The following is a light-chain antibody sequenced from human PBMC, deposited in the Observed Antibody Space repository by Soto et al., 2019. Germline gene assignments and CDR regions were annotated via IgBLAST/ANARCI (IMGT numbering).Light chain of an antibody. V-gene: IGKV1-12*01. Sequence: DIQMTQSPCSVATSVGDRVTSTCRASQGIRRWVAWYQQKLGNAPSLLIYAASSWQSGVPARFSGSGSGTDFTLTISSLQPDDFATYYCQEGDSCPLTFGGGTKVEIK. J-gene: IGKJ4*01. CDR1: QGIRRW. CDR3: QEGDSCPLT. CDR2: AAS.